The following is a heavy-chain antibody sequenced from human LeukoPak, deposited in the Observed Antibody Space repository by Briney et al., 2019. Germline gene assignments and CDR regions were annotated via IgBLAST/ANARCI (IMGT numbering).Heavy chain of an antibody. Sequence: GESLKISCKGSGYSFTSYWIGWVRQMPGKGLEWMGIIYPGDSDARNSPSFQGQVTISADKSISTAYLQWSSLKASDTAMYYCARLPSSSWYYYYYMDVWGKGTTVTVSS. D-gene: IGHD6-13*01. CDR1: GYSFTSYW. J-gene: IGHJ6*03. V-gene: IGHV5-51*01. CDR3: ARLPSSSWYYYYYMDV. CDR2: IYPGDSDA.